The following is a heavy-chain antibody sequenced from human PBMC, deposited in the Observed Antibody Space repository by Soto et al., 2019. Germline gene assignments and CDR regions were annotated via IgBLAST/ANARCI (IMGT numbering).Heavy chain of an antibody. CDR2: IYHRGST. Sequence: QVQLQESGPGLVKPSGTLSLTCAVSGGSISSSNWCSWVRQPPGKGLEWIGEIYHRGSTNYNPSLKSRVIISVGKSKKQSSLKLSSVTAADTAVYYCAISRYCYGMKTDYWGQGTLGSVSA. D-gene: IGHD2-15*01. J-gene: IGHJ4*02. CDR1: GGSISSSNW. V-gene: IGHV4-4*02. CDR3: AISRYCYGMKTDY.